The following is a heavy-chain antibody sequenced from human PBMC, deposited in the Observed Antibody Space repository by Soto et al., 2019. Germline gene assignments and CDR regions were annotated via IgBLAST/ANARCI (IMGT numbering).Heavy chain of an antibody. CDR3: ARDRLGATGDY. J-gene: IGHJ4*02. CDR1: GYTFTSYG. CDR2: IGAYNGKT. D-gene: IGHD1-26*01. V-gene: IGHV1-18*01. Sequence: ASVKVSCKASGYTFTSYGISWVRQAPGQGLEWMGWIGAYNGKTNNAQKLQGRVTMTTDTSTSTAYMELRSLRSDDTAVYYCARDRLGATGDYWGQGTPVTVSS.